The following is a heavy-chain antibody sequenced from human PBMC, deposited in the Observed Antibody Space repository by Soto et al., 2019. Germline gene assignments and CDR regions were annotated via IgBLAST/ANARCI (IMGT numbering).Heavy chain of an antibody. V-gene: IGHV3-23*01. D-gene: IGHD5-12*01. CDR1: GFTFSSYA. J-gene: IGHJ4*02. CDR2: ISGSGGST. Sequence: GSLRLSCAASGFTFSSYAMSWVRQAPGKGLEWVSAISGSGGSTYYADSVKGRFTISRDNSKNTLYLQMNSLRAEDTAVYYCAKDGGKTTKKIVATQVWGQGTLVTVSS. CDR3: AKDGGKTTKKIVATQV.